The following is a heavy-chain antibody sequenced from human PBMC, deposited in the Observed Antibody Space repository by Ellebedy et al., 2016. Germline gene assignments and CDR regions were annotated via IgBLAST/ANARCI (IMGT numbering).Heavy chain of an antibody. CDR1: GFTFADYA. CDR2: ISYNSVSV. CDR3: AKVSPLRGYYFDQ. D-gene: IGHD3-3*01. Sequence: GGSLRLSXAASGFTFADYAMHWVRQVPGKGLNWVSGISYNSVSVGYADSVKGRFTISRDNAKNSLYLQMNSLRAEDTAFYYCAKVSPLRGYYFDQWGQGTLVTVSS. V-gene: IGHV3-9*01. J-gene: IGHJ4*02.